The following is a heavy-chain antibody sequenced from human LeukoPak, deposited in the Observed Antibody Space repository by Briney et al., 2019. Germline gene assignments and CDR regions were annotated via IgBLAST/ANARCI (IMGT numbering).Heavy chain of an antibody. J-gene: IGHJ4*01. CDR3: ARDRGAYCGGDCYLGFNY. CDR1: GFTFSSYT. V-gene: IGHV3-21*01. D-gene: IGHD2-21*02. Sequence: GGSLRLSCAASGFTFSSYTMNWVRQAPGKGLEWVSSIDGSSGYISYADSVKGRFTISRDNAKKSLYLQMTSLTAEDTAVYYCARDRGAYCGGDCYLGFNYWGRGTLVTVSS. CDR2: IDGSSGYI.